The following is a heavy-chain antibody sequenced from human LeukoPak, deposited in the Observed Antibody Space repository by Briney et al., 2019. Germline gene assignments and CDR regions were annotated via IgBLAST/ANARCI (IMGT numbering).Heavy chain of an antibody. CDR3: ARDMRGGEYYGMDV. V-gene: IGHV4-34*01. CDR2: INHRGST. J-gene: IGHJ6*02. D-gene: IGHD3-10*01. CDR1: GGSFSGNY. Sequence: SETLSLTCAVFGGSFSGNYWSWIRQPPGKGLEWIGEINHRGSTNYNPSLKSRVTISVDKSKNQFSLKLSSVTAADTAVYYCARDMRGGEYYGMDVWGQGTTVTVSS.